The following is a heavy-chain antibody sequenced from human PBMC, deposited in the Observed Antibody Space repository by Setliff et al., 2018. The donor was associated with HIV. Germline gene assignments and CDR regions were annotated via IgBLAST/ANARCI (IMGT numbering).Heavy chain of an antibody. V-gene: IGHV3-23*01. Sequence: PGGSLRLSCAASGFTLSSYAMTWVRQAPGKGLEWVSAISGGGDRTYHADSVRGRFTISRDNSKNTLYRQMNSLRAEDTAVYYCAKTYYYDSSGYYYFDSWGQGTLVTVSS. CDR1: GFTLSSYA. D-gene: IGHD3-22*01. CDR3: AKTYYYDSSGYYYFDS. CDR2: ISGGGDRT. J-gene: IGHJ4*02.